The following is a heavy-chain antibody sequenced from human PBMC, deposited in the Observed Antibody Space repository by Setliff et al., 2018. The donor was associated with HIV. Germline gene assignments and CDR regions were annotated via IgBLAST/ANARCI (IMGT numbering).Heavy chain of an antibody. CDR3: ARALDFLTEQLNWFFPL. V-gene: IGHV5-51*01. CDR2: IYPGDSDT. CDR1: GYSFISYW. D-gene: IGHD3-9*01. J-gene: IGHJ2*01. Sequence: GESLKISCKGFGYSFISYWIAWVRQMPGEGLEWMGIIYPGDSDTRYSPSFQGQVTISVDKSISTAYLQWNSLKASDTAIYYCARALDFLTEQLNWFFPLWGRGTLVTVSS.